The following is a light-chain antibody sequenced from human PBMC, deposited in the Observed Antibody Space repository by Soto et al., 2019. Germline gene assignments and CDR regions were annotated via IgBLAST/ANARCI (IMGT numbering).Light chain of an antibody. CDR1: SSDVGGYNY. J-gene: IGLJ2*01. V-gene: IGLV2-14*01. CDR2: DVS. Sequence: QSALTQPGSVSGSPGQSITISCAGTSSDVGGYNYVSWYQQHPGKAPKVIIYDVSNRPSGVSNRFSGSKSGNTASLTISGLQAEDEADYYCNSYTSSSTRVFGGGTKVTVL. CDR3: NSYTSSSTRV.